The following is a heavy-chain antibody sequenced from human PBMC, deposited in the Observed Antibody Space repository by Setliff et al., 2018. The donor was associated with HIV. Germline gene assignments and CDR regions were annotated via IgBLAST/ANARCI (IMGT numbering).Heavy chain of an antibody. D-gene: IGHD5-12*01. Sequence: SETLSLTCTVSGGSISSSSYYWDWIRQPPGKGLEWIGEIYHSGSSNYNPSLKSRVSISVDTSKKQVSLKLNSVTAADTAVYYCARESRSMHVAHWGQGTLVTVSS. V-gene: IGHV4-39*07. CDR2: IYHSGSS. CDR1: GGSISSSSYY. CDR3: ARESRSMHVAH. J-gene: IGHJ4*02.